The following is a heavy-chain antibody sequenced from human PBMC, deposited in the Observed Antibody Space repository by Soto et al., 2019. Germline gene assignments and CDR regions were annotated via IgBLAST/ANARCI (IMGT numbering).Heavy chain of an antibody. CDR3: ARPGTRGYSGYENGMDV. V-gene: IGHV5-10-1*01. CDR2: IDPSDSYT. CDR1: GYSFTSYW. Sequence: PGESLKISCKGSGYSFTSYWISWVRQMPGKGLEWMGRIDPSDSYTNYSPSFQGHVTISADKSISTAYLQWSSLRASDTAMYYCARPGTRGYSGYENGMDVWGQGTTVTVSS. D-gene: IGHD5-12*01. J-gene: IGHJ6*02.